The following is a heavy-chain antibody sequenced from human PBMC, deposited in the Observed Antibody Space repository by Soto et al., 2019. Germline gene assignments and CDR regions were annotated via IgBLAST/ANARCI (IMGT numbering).Heavy chain of an antibody. CDR1: GGSFSGYY. Sequence: PSETLSLTCADYGGSFSGYYWSWIRQPPGKGLEWIGEINHSGSTNYNPSLKSRVTISVDTSKNQFSLKLSSVTAADTAVYYCARGGEMSLYWGQGTLVTVSS. CDR3: ARGGEMSLY. V-gene: IGHV4-34*01. D-gene: IGHD3-10*01. J-gene: IGHJ4*02. CDR2: INHSGST.